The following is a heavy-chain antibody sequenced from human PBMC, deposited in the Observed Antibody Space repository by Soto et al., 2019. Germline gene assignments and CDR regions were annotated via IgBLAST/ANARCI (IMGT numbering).Heavy chain of an antibody. Sequence: SAPTLVNPTQTLTLPCTFSGFSLSTSGVGVDWIRQPPGKALEWLALIYWDDDKRYSPSLKSRLTITKDTSKNQVLLTMTNMDPVDTAAYYCADCRSDPERDYTIPFDIWGQGTMVTVSS. V-gene: IGHV2-5*02. J-gene: IGHJ3*02. CDR1: GFSLSTSGVG. CDR3: ADCRSDPERDYTIPFDI. CDR2: IYWDDDK. D-gene: IGHD3-3*01.